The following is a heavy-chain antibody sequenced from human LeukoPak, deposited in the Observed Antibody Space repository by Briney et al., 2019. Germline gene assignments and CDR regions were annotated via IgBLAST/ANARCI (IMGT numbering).Heavy chain of an antibody. D-gene: IGHD6-19*01. J-gene: IGHJ5*02. Sequence: PGGSLRLSCAASGFTFSSNWIHWVRQAPGKGLVWVSRIHSDGTSYADSMKGRFSISRDNAKNSLYLQMSSLRAEDTAVYYCAREGQGAWYWFDLWGQGTLVTVSS. CDR3: AREGQGAWYWFDL. CDR1: GFTFSSNW. V-gene: IGHV3-74*01. CDR2: IHSDGT.